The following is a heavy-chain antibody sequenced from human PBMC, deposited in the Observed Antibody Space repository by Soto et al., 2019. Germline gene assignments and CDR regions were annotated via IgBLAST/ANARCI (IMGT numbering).Heavy chain of an antibody. J-gene: IGHJ5*02. Sequence: EVQLVESGGTLVQPGGSLRLSCAASGFTFNTYWMHWVRQAPGKGLVWVSRINSDGTKTTYADSVKGRFIISRDNAKNTVYLQMNSLRAEDTAMYYCATVATNSYNWLDPWGQGTLVTVSS. V-gene: IGHV3-74*01. D-gene: IGHD5-12*01. CDR1: GFTFNTYW. CDR3: ATVATNSYNWLDP. CDR2: INSDGTKT.